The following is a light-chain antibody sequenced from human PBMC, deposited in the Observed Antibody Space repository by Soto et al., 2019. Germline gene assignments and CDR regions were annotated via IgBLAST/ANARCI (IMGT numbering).Light chain of an antibody. CDR2: GAS. CDR3: QQYNRWPYT. CDR1: QSVSSN. J-gene: IGKJ2*01. Sequence: EIVMTQSPVTLSVSPGERATLSCRASQSVSSNLAWYQQKPGQAPRLLIYGASTRATGIPASFSGSGSGTEFTLTISSLQSEDFAVYYCQQYNRWPYTLGQRTKLEIK. V-gene: IGKV3-15*01.